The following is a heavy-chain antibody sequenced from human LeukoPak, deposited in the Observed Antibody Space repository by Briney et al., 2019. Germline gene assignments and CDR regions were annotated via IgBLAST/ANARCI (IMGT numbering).Heavy chain of an antibody. Sequence: SEPLSLTCAVSGYSISSGYYWGWIRQPPGKGLEWIGSIYHSGSTYYNPSLKSRVTISVDTSKNQFSLKLSSVTAADTAVYHCARQARDYDIWGQGTMVTVSS. D-gene: IGHD4-17*01. J-gene: IGHJ3*02. CDR2: IYHSGST. CDR1: GYSISSGYY. V-gene: IGHV4-38-2*01. CDR3: ARQARDYDI.